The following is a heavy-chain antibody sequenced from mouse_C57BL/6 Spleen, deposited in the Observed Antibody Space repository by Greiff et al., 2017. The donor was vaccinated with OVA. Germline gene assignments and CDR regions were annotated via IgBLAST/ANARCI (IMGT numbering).Heavy chain of an antibody. J-gene: IGHJ3*01. CDR1: GYTFTSYW. Sequence: VKLVESGAELVKPGASVKMSCKASGYTFTSYWITWVKQRPGQGLEWIGDIYPGSGSTNYNEKFKSKATLTVDTSSSTAYLQLSSLTSEDSAVYYCARFDDYDGAWFAYWGQGTLVTVSA. CDR3: ARFDDYDGAWFAY. V-gene: IGHV1-55*01. CDR2: IYPGSGST. D-gene: IGHD2-4*01.